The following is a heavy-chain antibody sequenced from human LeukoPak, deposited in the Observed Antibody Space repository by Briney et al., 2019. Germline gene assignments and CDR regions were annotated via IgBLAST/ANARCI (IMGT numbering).Heavy chain of an antibody. V-gene: IGHV1-18*01. CDR1: GYTFTSYG. D-gene: IGHD2-15*01. Sequence: ASVKVSCKASGYTFTSYGTSWVRQAPGQGLEWMGWISAYNGNTNYAQKLQGRVTMTTDTSTSTAYMELRSLRSDDTAVYYCARSIYCSGGSCYGEFDYWGQGTLVTVSS. J-gene: IGHJ4*02. CDR2: ISAYNGNT. CDR3: ARSIYCSGGSCYGEFDY.